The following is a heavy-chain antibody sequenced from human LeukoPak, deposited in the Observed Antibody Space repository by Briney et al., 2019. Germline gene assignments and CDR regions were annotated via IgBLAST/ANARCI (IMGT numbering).Heavy chain of an antibody. CDR1: GFTFSSYS. CDR3: ARDPFDYDSSGYYRINTNFDY. V-gene: IGHV3-21*01. J-gene: IGHJ4*02. Sequence: GGSLRLSCAASGFTFSSYSMNWVRQAPGKGLEWVSSISSSSSSYIYYADSVKGRFTISRDNAKNSLYLQTNSLRAEDTAVYYCARDPFDYDSSGYYRINTNFDYWGQGTLVTVSS. D-gene: IGHD3-22*01. CDR2: ISSSSSSYI.